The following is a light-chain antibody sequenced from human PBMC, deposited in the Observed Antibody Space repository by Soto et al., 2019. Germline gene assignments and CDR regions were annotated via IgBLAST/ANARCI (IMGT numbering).Light chain of an antibody. CDR3: QHSFSNPYT. Sequence: EIHMTQSPSYLSASVGDRVTINCRASQTISTYLNWYQHKPGTAPKLLIYGASSLQSGVPARFSGIGSGTDFTLTINSLQPEDFATYYCQHSFSNPYTFGQGTKVDIK. CDR1: QTISTY. J-gene: IGKJ2*01. V-gene: IGKV1-39*01. CDR2: GAS.